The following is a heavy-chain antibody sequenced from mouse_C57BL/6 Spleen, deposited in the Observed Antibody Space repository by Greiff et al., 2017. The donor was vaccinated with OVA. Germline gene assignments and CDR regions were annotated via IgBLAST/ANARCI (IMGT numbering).Heavy chain of an antibody. CDR3: VRESPYGSSPHYFDY. Sequence: EVKLVESGGGLVQPKGSLKLSCAASGFTFNTYAMHWVRQAPGKGLEWVARIRSKSSNYATYYADSVKDRFTISRDDSQSMLYLQMNNLKTEDTAMYYCVRESPYGSSPHYFDYWGQGTTLTVSS. CDR2: IRSKSSNYAT. D-gene: IGHD1-1*01. CDR1: GFTFNTYA. J-gene: IGHJ2*01. V-gene: IGHV10-3*01.